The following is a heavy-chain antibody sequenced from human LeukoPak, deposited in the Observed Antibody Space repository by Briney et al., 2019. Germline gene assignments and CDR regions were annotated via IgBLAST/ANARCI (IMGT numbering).Heavy chain of an antibody. D-gene: IGHD2-21*02. V-gene: IGHV3-30*18. J-gene: IGHJ6*02. Sequence: GTSLRLSCEASGFTFTNYGMHWVRQAPGKGPECVAVVSFDGRKTYYAGFAEGRFTISRDDSNNMVYLQMNSLRTEDTAVYHCVKRGGGDHGLDVWGQGTTV. CDR3: VKRGGGDHGLDV. CDR2: VSFDGRKT. CDR1: GFTFTNYG.